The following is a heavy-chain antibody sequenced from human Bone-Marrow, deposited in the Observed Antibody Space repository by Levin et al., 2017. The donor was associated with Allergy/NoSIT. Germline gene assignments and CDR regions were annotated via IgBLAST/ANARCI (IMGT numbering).Heavy chain of an antibody. D-gene: IGHD1-26*01. CDR2: IYDDGNT. Sequence: GGSLRLSCAASGFTISSFYMTWVRQAPGKGLEWVSLIYDDGNTYYADSVKGRFTISRDNSKNTLYLQMNSLRAEDTAVYYCARSERVGANDYWGQGTLVTVSS. V-gene: IGHV3-53*01. CDR3: ARSERVGANDY. J-gene: IGHJ4*02. CDR1: GFTISSFY.